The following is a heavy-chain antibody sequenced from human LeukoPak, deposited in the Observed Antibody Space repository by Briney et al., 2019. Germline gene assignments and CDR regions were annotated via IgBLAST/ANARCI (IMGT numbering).Heavy chain of an antibody. D-gene: IGHD1-26*01. CDR1: GGSISSSSYY. J-gene: IGHJ5*02. Sequence: SETLSLTCTVSGGSISSSSYYWGWIRQPPGKGLEWIGSIYYSGSTYCNPSLKSRVTISVDTSKNQFSLKLSSATAADTAVYYCARQTGSSQIVGASTRFDPWGQGTLVTVSS. CDR2: IYYSGST. V-gene: IGHV4-39*01. CDR3: ARQTGSSQIVGASTRFDP.